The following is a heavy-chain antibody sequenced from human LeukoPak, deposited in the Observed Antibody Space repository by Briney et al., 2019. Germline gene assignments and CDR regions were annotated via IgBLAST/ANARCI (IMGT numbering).Heavy chain of an antibody. D-gene: IGHD2-15*01. CDR1: GYTFTSYG. V-gene: IGHV1-18*01. J-gene: IGHJ3*02. Sequence: ASLKVSCKASGYTFTSYGISWVRQAPGQGLEWMGWISAYNGNTNYAQKLQGRVTMTTDTSTSTAYMELRSLRSDDTAVYYCARGPELLLGDGHAFDIWGQGTMVTVSS. CDR3: ARGPELLLGDGHAFDI. CDR2: ISAYNGNT.